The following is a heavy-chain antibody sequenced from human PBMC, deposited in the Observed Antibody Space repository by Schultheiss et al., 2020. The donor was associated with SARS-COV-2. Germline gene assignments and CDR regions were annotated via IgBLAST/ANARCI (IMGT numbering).Heavy chain of an antibody. J-gene: IGHJ5*02. CDR3: ARAPAEGTNWFDP. Sequence: SQTLSLTCTVSGGSISSSSYYWGWIRQPPGKGLEWIGSIYYSGTTYYNPSLKSRVTISVDTSKNQFSLKLSSVTAADTAVYYCARAPAEGTNWFDPWGQGTLVTVSS. CDR2: IYYSGTT. V-gene: IGHV4-39*07. D-gene: IGHD1-1*01. CDR1: GGSISSSSYY.